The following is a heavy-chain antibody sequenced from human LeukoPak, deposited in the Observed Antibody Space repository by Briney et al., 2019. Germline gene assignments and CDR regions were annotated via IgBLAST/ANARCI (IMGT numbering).Heavy chain of an antibody. D-gene: IGHD2-15*01. CDR3: ARDIAVAATGGAFDY. CDR2: LTWNADRT. CDR1: GFPFEDYT. Sequence: GGSLSLSCAAPGFPFEDYTMYWFRHPRGKGLDWVSLLTWNADRTYYADSVKGRFTISRDNSKNSLYLQMNSLKIEDTALYYCARDIAVAATGGAFDYWGQGTLVTVSS. J-gene: IGHJ4*02. V-gene: IGHV3-43*01.